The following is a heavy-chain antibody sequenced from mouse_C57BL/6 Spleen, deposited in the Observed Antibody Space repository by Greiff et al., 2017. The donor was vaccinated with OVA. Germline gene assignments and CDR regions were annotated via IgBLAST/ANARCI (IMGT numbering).Heavy chain of an antibody. CDR3: AKGTAQAGVDY. Sequence: VQLQQPGAELVMPGASVKLSCKASGYTFTSYWMHWVKQRPGQGLEWIGEIDPSDSYTNYNQKFKGKSTLTVDKSSSTAYMQLSSLTSEDSAVYYGAKGTAQAGVDYWGQGTTLTVSS. V-gene: IGHV1-69*01. J-gene: IGHJ2*01. CDR2: IDPSDSYT. CDR1: GYTFTSYW. D-gene: IGHD3-2*02.